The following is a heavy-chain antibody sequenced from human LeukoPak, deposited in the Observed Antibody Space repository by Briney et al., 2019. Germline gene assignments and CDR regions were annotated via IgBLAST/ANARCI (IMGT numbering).Heavy chain of an antibody. Sequence: SQTLSLTCAISGDSVSSNNAAWNWIRPSPSRGLEWLGRTFYRSKWYTEFGTSVRSRITINSDTSKNQFSLQLNSVTPEDTALYYCARNVAPAHFDYWGQGALVTVSS. V-gene: IGHV6-1*01. D-gene: IGHD2-2*01. J-gene: IGHJ4*02. CDR2: TFYRSKWYT. CDR1: GDSVSSNNAA. CDR3: ARNVAPAHFDY.